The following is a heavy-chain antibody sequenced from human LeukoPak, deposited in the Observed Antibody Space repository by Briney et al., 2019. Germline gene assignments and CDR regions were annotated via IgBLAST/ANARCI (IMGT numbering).Heavy chain of an antibody. CDR2: IWYDGSNK. CDR3: AKDKRRDGNIDY. D-gene: IGHD5-24*01. Sequence: GGSLRLSCAASGFTFSSYGMHWVRQAPGKGLDWVAVIWYDGSNKYYADSVKGRFTISRDNSKNTLYLQMNSLRAEDTAVYYCAKDKRRDGNIDYWGQGTLVTVSS. V-gene: IGHV3-33*06. CDR1: GFTFSSYG. J-gene: IGHJ4*02.